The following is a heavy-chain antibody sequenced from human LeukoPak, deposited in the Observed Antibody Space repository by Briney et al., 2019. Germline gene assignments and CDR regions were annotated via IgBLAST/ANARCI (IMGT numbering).Heavy chain of an antibody. CDR1: GFTFDDYA. J-gene: IGHJ3*02. CDR3: AKQRYSSSWYGTGAFDI. D-gene: IGHD6-13*01. CDR2: ISWNSGSI. V-gene: IGHV3-9*03. Sequence: GGSLRLSCAASGFTFDDYAMHWVRQAPGKGLEWVSGISWNSGSIGYADSVKGRFTISRDNAKNSLYLQMNSLRAEDMALYYCAKQRYSSSWYGTGAFDIWGQGTMVTVSS.